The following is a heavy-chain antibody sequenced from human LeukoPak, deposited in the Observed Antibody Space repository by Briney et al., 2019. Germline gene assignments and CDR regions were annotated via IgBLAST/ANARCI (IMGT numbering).Heavy chain of an antibody. CDR2: INHSGST. J-gene: IGHJ5*02. CDR1: GGSFSGYY. CDR3: ARAYPKGLLWFGEYGKWRKGNWFDP. Sequence: SETLSLTCAVYGGSFSGYYWSWIRQPPGKGLEWIGEINHSGSTNYNPSLKSRVTISVDTSKNQFSLKLSSVTAADTAVYYCARAYPKGLLWFGEYGKWRKGNWFDPWGQGTLVTVSS. V-gene: IGHV4-34*01. D-gene: IGHD3-10*01.